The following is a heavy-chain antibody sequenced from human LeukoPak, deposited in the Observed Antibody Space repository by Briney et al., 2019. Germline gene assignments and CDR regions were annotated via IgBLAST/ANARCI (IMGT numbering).Heavy chain of an antibody. D-gene: IGHD5-18*01. Sequence: ASVKVSCKASGGTFSSYAISWVRQAPGQGLEWMGGLIPIFGTANYAQKFQGRVTITADESTSTAYMELSSLRSEDTAVYYCARHHDVDTAMYSPFDYWGQGTLVTVSS. CDR1: GGTFSSYA. J-gene: IGHJ4*02. V-gene: IGHV1-69*13. CDR3: ARHHDVDTAMYSPFDY. CDR2: LIPIFGTA.